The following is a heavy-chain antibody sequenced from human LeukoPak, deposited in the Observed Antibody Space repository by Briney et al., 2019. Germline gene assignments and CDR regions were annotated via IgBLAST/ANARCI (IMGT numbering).Heavy chain of an antibody. CDR1: GFTFTTYL. D-gene: IGHD1-1*01. CDR2: VREGGTER. Sequence: GGSLRLSCATSGFTFTTYLMSWVRQAPGKGLEWVANVREGGTERHYAVSVKGRFYISRDNARNLVYLQMNSLRAEDTAVYYCARWNFAFDMWGQGTVVTVSA. V-gene: IGHV3-7*01. J-gene: IGHJ3*02. CDR3: ARWNFAFDM.